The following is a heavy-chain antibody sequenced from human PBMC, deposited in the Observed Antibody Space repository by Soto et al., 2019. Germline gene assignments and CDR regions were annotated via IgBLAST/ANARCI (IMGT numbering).Heavy chain of an antibody. J-gene: IGHJ4*02. CDR2: INPNSGGT. D-gene: IGHD3-16*01. V-gene: IGHV1-2*04. CDR3: GRGQRGKLFIFY. CDR1: GYTFTGYY. Sequence: ASVKVSCKASGYTFTGYYMHWVRQAPGQGLEWMGWINPNSGGTNYAQKFQGWVTMTRDTSITTVYMELSNLSPDDTAVYYCGRGQRGKLFIFYWGRGTLVTVSS.